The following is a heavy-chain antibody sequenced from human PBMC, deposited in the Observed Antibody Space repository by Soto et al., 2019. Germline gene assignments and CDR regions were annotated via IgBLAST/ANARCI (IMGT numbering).Heavy chain of an antibody. Sequence: EVQLLESGGGLVQPGGSLRLSCAASGFTFSSYAMSWVRQAPGKGLEWVSAISGSGGSTYYADSVKGRFTISRDNSKNTLYLQMNSLRAEDTSVYYSAKEFRGWLAIDYWGQGTLVTVSS. CDR2: ISGSGGST. J-gene: IGHJ4*02. CDR1: GFTFSSYA. CDR3: AKEFRGWLAIDY. V-gene: IGHV3-23*01. D-gene: IGHD6-19*01.